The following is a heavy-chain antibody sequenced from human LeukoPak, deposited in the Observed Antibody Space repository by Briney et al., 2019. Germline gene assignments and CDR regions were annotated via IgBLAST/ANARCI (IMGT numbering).Heavy chain of an antibody. V-gene: IGHV3-23*01. J-gene: IGHJ4*02. CDR1: GFTFSSYG. Sequence: PGGSLRLSCAASGFTFSSYGMSWVRQAPGKGLEWVSAMSGDGATTYYADSVKGRFTISRDNSKNTLYLQMNSLRAEDTAVYYCAKDCGGDCYFFTLHYWGQGTLVTVSS. CDR2: MSGDGATT. D-gene: IGHD2-21*02. CDR3: AKDCGGDCYFFTLHY.